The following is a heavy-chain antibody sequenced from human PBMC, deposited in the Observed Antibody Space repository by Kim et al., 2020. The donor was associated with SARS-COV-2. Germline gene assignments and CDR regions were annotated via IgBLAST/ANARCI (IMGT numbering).Heavy chain of an antibody. CDR2: IYPGDSDT. CDR3: ARTFRLLTGEVHFGFDY. D-gene: IGHD3-22*01. Sequence: GESLKISCKGSGYSFTSYWIGWVRQMPGKGLEWMGIIYPGDSDTRYSPSFQGQVTISADKSISTAYLQWSSLKASDTAMYYCARTFRLLTGEVHFGFDYWGQGTLVTVSS. CDR1: GYSFTSYW. V-gene: IGHV5-51*01. J-gene: IGHJ4*02.